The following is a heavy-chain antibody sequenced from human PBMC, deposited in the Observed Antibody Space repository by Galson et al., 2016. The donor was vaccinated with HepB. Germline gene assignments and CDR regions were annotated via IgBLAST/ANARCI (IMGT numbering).Heavy chain of an antibody. J-gene: IGHJ4*02. D-gene: IGHD3-3*01. CDR2: IYYSGSA. Sequence: LSLTCTVSGASINSGGYSWSWIRQHPGKGLEWIGYIYYSGSAYYNPSLKSRVSISVDRSKNQFSLRLSSVTAADTAVYYCARFGVTHYWGQGTLVTVSS. CDR1: GASINSGGYS. CDR3: ARFGVTHY. V-gene: IGHV4-31*03.